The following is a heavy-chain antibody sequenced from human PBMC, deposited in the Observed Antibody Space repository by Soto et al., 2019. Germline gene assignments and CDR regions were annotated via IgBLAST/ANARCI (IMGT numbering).Heavy chain of an antibody. V-gene: IGHV4-31*03. CDR1: GGSISYSGYY. D-gene: IGHD2-21*02. CDR3: ARDQCTGGYCYSSY. J-gene: IGHJ4*02. Sequence: QVQLQESGPGLVKPSQTLSLTCSVSGGSISYSGYYWSWIRLHPGKGLDWIGFISSGGSTYYDPSLKSRATISIDTPLNQFSLRLTSVTAADTAVYYCARDQCTGGYCYSSYWGQGTLVTVSS. CDR2: ISSGGST.